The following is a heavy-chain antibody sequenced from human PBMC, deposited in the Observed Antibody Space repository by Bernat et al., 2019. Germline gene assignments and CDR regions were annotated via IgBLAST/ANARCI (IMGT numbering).Heavy chain of an antibody. CDR3: AGGYRRNDY. V-gene: IGHV3-53*04. J-gene: IGHJ4*02. CDR1: GFSVSSNY. D-gene: IGHD5-18*01. CDR2: IYSGGST. Sequence: EVQLVESGGGLVQPGGSLRLSCAASGFSVSSNYMSCVRQAPGKGLEWVSVIYSGGSTYYADSVKGRFTNSRHNSKNTLYLQVNRLRAEETAVYYCAGGYRRNDYWGQGTLVTVSS.